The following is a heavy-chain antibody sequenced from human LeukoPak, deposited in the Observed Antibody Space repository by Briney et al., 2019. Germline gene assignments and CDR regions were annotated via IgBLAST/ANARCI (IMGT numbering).Heavy chain of an antibody. J-gene: IGHJ6*04. D-gene: IGHD2-15*01. Sequence: GGSLRLSYAASGFTFSSYWMHWVRQAPGKGLVWVSRINSDGSSTSYADSVKGRFTISRDNAKNTLYLQMNSLRAEDTAVYYCASGYCSGGGSCYSFSYYYYGMDVWGKGTTVTVSS. CDR2: INSDGSST. V-gene: IGHV3-74*01. CDR3: ASGYCSGGGSCYSFSYYYYGMDV. CDR1: GFTFSSYW.